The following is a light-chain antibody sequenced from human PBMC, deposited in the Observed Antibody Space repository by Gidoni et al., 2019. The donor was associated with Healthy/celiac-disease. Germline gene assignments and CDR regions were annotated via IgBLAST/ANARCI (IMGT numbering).Light chain of an antibody. CDR3: SSYTSSSTLGLV. J-gene: IGLJ3*02. CDR2: EVS. Sequence: QSALTQPASVSGSPGQSITISCTGTSSDVGGYNYVSWYQPHPGKAPKLMIYEVSNRPSGVSNRFSGSKSGNTASLTISGLQAEDEADYYCSSYTSSSTLGLVFGGGTKLTVL. V-gene: IGLV2-14*01. CDR1: SSDVGGYNY.